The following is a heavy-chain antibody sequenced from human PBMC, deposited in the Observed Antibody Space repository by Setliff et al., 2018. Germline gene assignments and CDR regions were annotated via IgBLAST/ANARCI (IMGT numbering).Heavy chain of an antibody. J-gene: IGHJ4*02. CDR3: ARLSGYYFDY. Sequence: SETLSLTCTVSGGSIRNYYWSWIRQPPGKGLEWIGYIYYSGNTNYNPSLKSRVTISVDTSKNQFSLNLRSVTAADTAVFYCARLSGYYFDYWGQGTLVTVSS. CDR2: IYYSGNT. V-gene: IGHV4-59*08. D-gene: IGHD3-22*01. CDR1: GGSIRNYY.